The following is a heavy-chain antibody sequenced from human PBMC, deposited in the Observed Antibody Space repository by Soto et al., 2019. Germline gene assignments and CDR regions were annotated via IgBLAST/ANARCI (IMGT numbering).Heavy chain of an antibody. CDR3: ARDRLNSSRSGGYFDY. D-gene: IGHD6-13*01. CDR1: GGSISSGGYY. J-gene: IGHJ4*02. CDR2: IYYSGST. V-gene: IGHV4-31*03. Sequence: PSETLSLTCTVSGGSISSGGYYWSWIRQHPGKGLEWIGYIYYSGSTYYNPSLKSRVTISVDTSKNQFSLKLSSVTAADTAVYYCARDRLNSSRSGGYFDYWGQGTLVTVSS.